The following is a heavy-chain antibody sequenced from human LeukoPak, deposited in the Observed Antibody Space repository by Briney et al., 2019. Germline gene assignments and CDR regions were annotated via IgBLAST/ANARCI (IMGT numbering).Heavy chain of an antibody. J-gene: IGHJ5*02. V-gene: IGHV1-2*02. D-gene: IGHD6-6*01. CDR3: ARDPSEQLEGFDP. Sequence: ASVKVSCKASGYTFTGYYMHWVRQAPGQGLEWMGWINPNSGGTNYAQKFQGRVTMTRDTSISTAYMELRSLRSDDTAVYYCARDPSEQLEGFDPWGQGTLVTVSS. CDR2: INPNSGGT. CDR1: GYTFTGYY.